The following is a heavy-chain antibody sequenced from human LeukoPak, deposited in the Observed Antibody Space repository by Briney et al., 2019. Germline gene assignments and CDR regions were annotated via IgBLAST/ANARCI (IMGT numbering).Heavy chain of an antibody. D-gene: IGHD2-2*01. CDR3: AKDFQLLPGNDAFDI. Sequence: GGSLRLSCAASGFTFSSDGMHWVRQAPGKGLEWVAFIRYDGSNKYYADSVKGRFTISRDNSKNTLYLQMNSLRAEDTAVYYCAKDFQLLPGNDAFDIWGQGTMVTVSS. J-gene: IGHJ3*02. V-gene: IGHV3-30*02. CDR1: GFTFSSDG. CDR2: IRYDGSNK.